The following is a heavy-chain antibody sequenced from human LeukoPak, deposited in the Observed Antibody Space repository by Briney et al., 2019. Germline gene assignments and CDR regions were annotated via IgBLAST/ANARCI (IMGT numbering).Heavy chain of an antibody. CDR3: ASRTVVVAAILFDY. CDR2: IYYSGST. Sequence: PSQTLSLTCTVSGGSISSGGYYWSWIRQHPGKGLEWIGYIYYSGSTNYNPSLKSRVTISVDTSKNQFSLKLSSVTAADTAVYYCASRTVVVAAILFDYWGQGTLVTVSS. V-gene: IGHV4-31*03. CDR1: GGSISSGGYY. J-gene: IGHJ4*02. D-gene: IGHD2-15*01.